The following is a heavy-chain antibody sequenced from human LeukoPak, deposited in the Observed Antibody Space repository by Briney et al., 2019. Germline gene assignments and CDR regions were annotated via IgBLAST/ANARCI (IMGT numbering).Heavy chain of an antibody. CDR2: INPNSGGT. J-gene: IGHJ6*03. V-gene: IGHV1-2*02. CDR3: ARDPSGGERYYYYYMDV. D-gene: IGHD2-21*01. CDR1: GYTFTGYY. Sequence: VASVKVSCKASGYTFTGYYMHWVRQAPGQGLEWMGWINPNSGGTNYAQKFQGRVTMTRDTSISTAYMELSRLRSDDTAVYYCARDPSGGERYYYYYMDVWGKGTTVTVSS.